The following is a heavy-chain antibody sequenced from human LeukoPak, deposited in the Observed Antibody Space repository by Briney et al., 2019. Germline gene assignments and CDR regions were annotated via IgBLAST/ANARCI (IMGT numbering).Heavy chain of an antibody. CDR3: AREDCSGCSCYSDLNAFDI. V-gene: IGHV3-30*04. D-gene: IGHD2-15*01. Sequence: GGSLRLSCAASGFTFSSYAMHWVRQAPGKGLEWVAVISYDGSNKYYADSVKGRFTISRDNSKNTLYLQMERLRDGEKAVYYCAREDCSGCSCYSDLNAFDIWGQGTMVTVSS. CDR1: GFTFSSYA. CDR2: ISYDGSNK. J-gene: IGHJ3*02.